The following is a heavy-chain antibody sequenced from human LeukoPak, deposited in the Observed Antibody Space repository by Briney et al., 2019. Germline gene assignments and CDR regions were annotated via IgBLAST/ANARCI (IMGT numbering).Heavy chain of an antibody. Sequence: ASVKVSCKASGYTFTGYYMHWVRQAPGQGLEWMGWINPNSGGTNYAQKFQGRVTMTRDTSISTAYMELSRLRSDDTAAYYCARVTVPSASWFDPWGQGTLVTVSS. V-gene: IGHV1-2*02. CDR1: GYTFTGYY. D-gene: IGHD4-11*01. J-gene: IGHJ5*02. CDR3: ARVTVPSASWFDP. CDR2: INPNSGGT.